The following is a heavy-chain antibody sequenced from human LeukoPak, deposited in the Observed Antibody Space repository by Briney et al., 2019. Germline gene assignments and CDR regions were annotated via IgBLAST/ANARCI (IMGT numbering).Heavy chain of an antibody. J-gene: IGHJ6*02. CDR3: AKDKGWGYSAYDCYGMDV. CDR1: GFTFSSYW. CDR2: ISGSGSST. Sequence: PGGSLRLSCAASGFTFSSYWMHWVRQAPGKGLEWVSAISGSGSSTYYADSVKGRFTISRDNSKNTLYLQMNSLRAEDTAVYYCAKDKGWGYSAYDCYGMDVWGQGTTVTVSS. V-gene: IGHV3-23*01. D-gene: IGHD1-26*01.